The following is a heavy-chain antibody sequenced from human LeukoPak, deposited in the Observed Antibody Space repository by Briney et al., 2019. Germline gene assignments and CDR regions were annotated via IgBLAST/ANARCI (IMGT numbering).Heavy chain of an antibody. V-gene: IGHV3-21*04. CDR2: ITNSGYI. J-gene: IGHJ5*02. CDR1: GFTFTSYI. CDR3: AKGIQFSWFDP. Sequence: GGSLRLSCAASGFTFTSYIMNWVRQAPGKGLEWVSSITNSGYIYYADSVKGRFTISRDNSKNTLYLQMNSLRAEDTAVYYCAKGIQFSWFDPWGQGTLVTVSS. D-gene: IGHD5-18*01.